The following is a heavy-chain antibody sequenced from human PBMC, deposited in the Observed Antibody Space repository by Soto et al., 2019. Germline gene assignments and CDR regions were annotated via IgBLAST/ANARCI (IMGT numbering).Heavy chain of an antibody. CDR2: IYYSGST. CDR1: GGSISSSSYY. CDR3: ARGYCSGGSCYRY. V-gene: IGHV4-39*01. Sequence: KPSETLSITCTVSGGSISSSSYYWGWIRQPPGKGLEWIGSIYYSGSTYYNPSLKSRVTISVDTSKNQFSLKLSSVTAADTAVYYCARGYCSGGSCYRYWGQGSQVTVSS. D-gene: IGHD2-15*01. J-gene: IGHJ4*01.